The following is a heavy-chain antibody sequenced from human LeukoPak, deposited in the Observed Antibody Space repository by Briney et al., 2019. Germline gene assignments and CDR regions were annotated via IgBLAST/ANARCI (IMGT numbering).Heavy chain of an antibody. CDR3: ARVGSYDSSGPLGDWFDP. D-gene: IGHD3-22*01. Sequence: SETLSPTCAVYGGSFSGYYWSWIRQPPGKGLEWIGEINHSGSTNYNPSLKSRVTISVDTSKNQFSLKLSSVTAADTAVYYCARVGSYDSSGPLGDWFDPWGQGTLVTVSS. J-gene: IGHJ5*02. V-gene: IGHV4-34*01. CDR2: INHSGST. CDR1: GGSFSGYY.